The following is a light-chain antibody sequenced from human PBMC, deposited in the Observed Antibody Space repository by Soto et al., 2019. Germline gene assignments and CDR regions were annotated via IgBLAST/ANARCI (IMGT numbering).Light chain of an antibody. CDR2: AAS. Sequence: DIQMTQSPSSLSASVGDRVTITCRASQGISNYLAWYQQKPGKVPKLLIYAASTLQSGVPSRFSGSGSGTDFTLTISSLQPEDVATYYCQKYNSAPLGTFGPGTKVDIE. J-gene: IGKJ3*01. CDR3: QKYNSAPLGT. V-gene: IGKV1-27*01. CDR1: QGISNY.